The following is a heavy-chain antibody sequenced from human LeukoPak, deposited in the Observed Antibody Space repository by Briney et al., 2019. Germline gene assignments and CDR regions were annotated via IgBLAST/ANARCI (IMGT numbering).Heavy chain of an antibody. V-gene: IGHV4-31*03. CDR3: ARVLGGARSSGYSILHFDY. Sequence: PSETLSLTCTVSGGSISSGGYYWSWNRQHPGKGLEWIGYIYYSGNTYYNPSLKSRVTISVDTSKNQFSLKLTSVTAADTAVYYCARVLGGARSSGYSILHFDYWGQGTLVTVSS. J-gene: IGHJ4*02. CDR1: GGSISSGGYY. D-gene: IGHD3-22*01. CDR2: IYYSGNT.